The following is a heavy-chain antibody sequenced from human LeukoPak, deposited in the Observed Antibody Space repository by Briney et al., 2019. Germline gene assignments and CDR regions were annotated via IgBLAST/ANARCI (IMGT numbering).Heavy chain of an antibody. Sequence: GGSLRLSCAASGFTFSDYYMSWIRQAPGKGLEWVSYISSSGSTIYYADSVKGRFTISRDNSKNTLYLQMNSLRAEDTAVYYCARPTWRYCSSTSCFHPPYFDYWGQGTLVTVSS. V-gene: IGHV3-11*01. D-gene: IGHD2-2*01. CDR3: ARPTWRYCSSTSCFHPPYFDY. CDR1: GFTFSDYY. J-gene: IGHJ4*02. CDR2: ISSSGSTI.